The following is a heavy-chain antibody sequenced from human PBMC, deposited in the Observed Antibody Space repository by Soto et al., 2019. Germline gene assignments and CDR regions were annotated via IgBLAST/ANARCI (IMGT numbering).Heavy chain of an antibody. CDR1: GGTLNSYA. V-gene: IGHV1-69*01. Sequence: QVQLVQSGAEVKKPGSSVKVSCKASGGTLNSYAISWVRQAPGQGLEWMGGIITAFGPGIYAQKFQGRLTVTADGSTNTAYMELNSLTSDDTAVYYCARIPRYSFPTSDDLDSWGQGTLVTVSS. CDR2: IITAFGPG. J-gene: IGHJ4*02. D-gene: IGHD5-18*01. CDR3: ARIPRYSFPTSDDLDS.